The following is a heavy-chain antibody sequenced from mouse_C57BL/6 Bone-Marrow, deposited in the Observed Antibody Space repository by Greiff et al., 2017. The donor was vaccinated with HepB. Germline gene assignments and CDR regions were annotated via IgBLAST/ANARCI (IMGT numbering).Heavy chain of an antibody. CDR3: GPWFAY. CDR1: GYTFTDYY. CDR2: IYPGSGNT. V-gene: IGHV1-76*01. Sequence: VQLQQSGAELVRPGASVKLSCKASGYTFTDYYINWVKQRPGQGLEWIARIYPGSGNTYYNGKFKGKATLTADKSSSTAYMQLSSLTSEDSAVYFCGPWFAYWGQGTLVTVSA. J-gene: IGHJ3*01.